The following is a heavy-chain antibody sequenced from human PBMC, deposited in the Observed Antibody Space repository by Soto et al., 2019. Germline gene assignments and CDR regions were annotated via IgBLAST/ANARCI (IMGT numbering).Heavy chain of an antibody. V-gene: IGHV1-3*01. CDR3: ARDSGSYMEY. D-gene: IGHD1-26*01. J-gene: IGHJ4*02. CDR1: GYTLTSYA. CDR2: INAGKGNT. Sequence: QVQLVQSGAEVKKPGASVKVSCKASGYTLTSYAIHWVRQAPGQRLEWMGWINAGKGNTKYSQKFQGSVTISRDTSASIVYMELSSLRSEDTAVYYCARDSGSYMEYWGQGTLVTVSS.